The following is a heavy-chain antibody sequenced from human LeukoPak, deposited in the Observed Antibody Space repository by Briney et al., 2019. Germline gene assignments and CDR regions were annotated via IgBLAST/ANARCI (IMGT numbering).Heavy chain of an antibody. Sequence: PGGSLRLSCAASGFTFSNYWMTWVRQAPGKGLEWVANIKPDGRDKYYVDSVEGRFTISRDNAKNSLYLQMNSLRAEDTAVYYCAELGITMIGGVWGKGTTVTISS. CDR2: IKPDGRDK. CDR3: AELGITMIGGV. CDR1: GFTFSNYW. V-gene: IGHV3-7*01. J-gene: IGHJ6*04. D-gene: IGHD3-10*02.